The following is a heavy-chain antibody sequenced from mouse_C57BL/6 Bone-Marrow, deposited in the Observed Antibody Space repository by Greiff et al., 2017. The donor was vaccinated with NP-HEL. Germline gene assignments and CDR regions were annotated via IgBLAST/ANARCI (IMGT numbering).Heavy chain of an antibody. V-gene: IGHV5-12*01. J-gene: IGHJ1*03. Sequence: EVMLVESGGGLVQPGGSLKLSCAASGFTFSDYYMYWVRQTPEKRLEWVAYISNGGGSTYYPDTVKGRFTISRDNAKNTLYLQMSRLKSEDTAMYYCARLKYYYGSPYWYFDVWGTGTTVTVSS. D-gene: IGHD1-1*01. CDR3: ARLKYYYGSPYWYFDV. CDR1: GFTFSDYY. CDR2: ISNGGGST.